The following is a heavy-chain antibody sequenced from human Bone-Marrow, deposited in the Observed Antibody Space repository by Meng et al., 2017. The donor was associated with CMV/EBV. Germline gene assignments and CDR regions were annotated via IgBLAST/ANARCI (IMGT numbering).Heavy chain of an antibody. Sequence: SETLSLTCTVSGDSISSSTYYWGWVRQPPGKGLEWIGSIYYSGTTHYNPSLKSRVTISVDTSKNQFSLKRNSVTAADTAVYYCATTGGYWGQGTLVTVSS. J-gene: IGHJ4*02. V-gene: IGHV4-39*07. CDR2: IYYSGTT. CDR1: GDSISSSTYY. D-gene: IGHD2-8*02. CDR3: ATTGGY.